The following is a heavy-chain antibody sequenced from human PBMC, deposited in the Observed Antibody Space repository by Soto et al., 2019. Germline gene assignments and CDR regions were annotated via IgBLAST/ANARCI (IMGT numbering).Heavy chain of an antibody. D-gene: IGHD3-10*01. CDR3: ARDKLGFNAFDI. Sequence: PSETLSLTCTVSGGSISSYYWSWIRQPPGKGLEWIGYIYYSGSTNYNPSLKSRVTISVDTSKNQFSLKLSSVTAADTAVYYCARDKLGFNAFDIWGQGTMVTVS. J-gene: IGHJ3*02. CDR1: GGSISSYY. V-gene: IGHV4-59*01. CDR2: IYYSGST.